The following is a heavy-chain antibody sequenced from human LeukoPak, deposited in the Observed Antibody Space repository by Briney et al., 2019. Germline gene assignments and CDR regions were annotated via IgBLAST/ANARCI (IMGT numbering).Heavy chain of an antibody. J-gene: IGHJ3*02. V-gene: IGHV4-34*01. CDR2: INHSGST. CDR1: GGSFSGYY. D-gene: IGHD2-2*02. Sequence: PSETLSLTCAVYGGSFSGYYWSWIRQPPGKGLEWIGEINHSGSTNYNPSLKSRVTISVDTSKNQFSLKLSSVTAADTAVYYCARGPAYCSSTSCYTSLDAFDIWGQWTMVTVSS. CDR3: ARGPAYCSSTSCYTSLDAFDI.